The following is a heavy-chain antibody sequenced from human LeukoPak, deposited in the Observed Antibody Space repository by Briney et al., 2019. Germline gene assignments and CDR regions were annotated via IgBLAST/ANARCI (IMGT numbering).Heavy chain of an antibody. CDR2: INAGSANT. Sequence: GASVKVSCKASGYSFTSYAVHWVRQAPGQKLEWMGWINAGSANTKYSQKFQGRVTFTSDTSADTAYMELNSLRSEDTAVYYCARKGVTPPGMDVWGQGTTVSVS. D-gene: IGHD4-23*01. CDR3: ARKGVTPPGMDV. J-gene: IGHJ6*02. V-gene: IGHV1-3*01. CDR1: GYSFTSYA.